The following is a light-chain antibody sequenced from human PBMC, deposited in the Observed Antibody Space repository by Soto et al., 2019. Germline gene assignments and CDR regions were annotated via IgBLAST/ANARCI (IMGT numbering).Light chain of an antibody. V-gene: IGKV3-20*01. Sequence: EMVLTQSPATLSLSPGERATLSCMASQSVSSTYLAWYQQKPGQAPRLLIYGASNRATGIPDRFSGSGSGTDFTLTVTRLEPEDFAVYYCQQYTSSPPTFGQGTKVDIK. CDR2: GAS. CDR1: QSVSSTY. CDR3: QQYTSSPPT. J-gene: IGKJ1*01.